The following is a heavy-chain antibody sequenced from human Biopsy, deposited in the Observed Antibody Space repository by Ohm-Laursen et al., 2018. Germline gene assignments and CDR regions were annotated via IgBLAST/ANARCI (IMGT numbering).Heavy chain of an antibody. Sequence: ASVKVSCKVSGYTLTALSLHWVRQAPGRGLEWMGGFAPENGKTIYAQKFQGRITMTEDTSTDTAYMELSSLRSEDTAVYYCAADINVWNVNYWGQGTQVTVSS. CDR1: GYTLTALS. CDR3: AADINVWNVNY. J-gene: IGHJ4*02. D-gene: IGHD1-1*01. V-gene: IGHV1-24*01. CDR2: FAPENGKT.